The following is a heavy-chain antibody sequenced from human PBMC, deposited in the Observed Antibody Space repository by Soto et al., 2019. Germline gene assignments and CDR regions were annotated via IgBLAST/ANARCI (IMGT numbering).Heavy chain of an antibody. CDR2: IDGAAATT. CDR3: ARGGAMGVDY. V-gene: IGHV3-74*01. J-gene: IGHJ4*02. Sequence: PGEPLKISCTASGFTVNNKWMHWVRQAPGKGLVWLSRIDGAAATTNYADSVKGRFTISRDNAKNIVFLHVNGLTDEDTAVYYCARGGAMGVDYWGQGTLVTVSS. D-gene: IGHD1-26*01. CDR1: GFTVNNKW.